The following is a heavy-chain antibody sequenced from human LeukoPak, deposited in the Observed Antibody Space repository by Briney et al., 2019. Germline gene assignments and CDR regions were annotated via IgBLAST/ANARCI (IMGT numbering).Heavy chain of an antibody. CDR1: GFTFSDYA. D-gene: IGHD5/OR15-5a*01. CDR3: PSSLYLYY. V-gene: IGHV3-49*04. J-gene: IGHJ4*02. Sequence: GGSLRLSCTTSGFTFSDYAISSVRQAPGKGLEWVGCGRSKTYGGTTEYAASVKGRFTISRDDSKSIAYLQMNSLKTEDTAVYFSPSSLYLYYWGQGTLVTVSS. CDR2: GRSKTYGGTT.